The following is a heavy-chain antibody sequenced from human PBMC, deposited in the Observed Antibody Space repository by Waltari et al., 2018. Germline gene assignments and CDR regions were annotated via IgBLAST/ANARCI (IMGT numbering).Heavy chain of an antibody. Sequence: QVQLVQSGAEVKKVGSSVKVSCKASGSTFSTHALSWVRQAPGHGLAWMGGISPIFGTPSYAQVFQGRVTITADESTSTVYMEMSMLRSDDTAIYYCAGCRDSSGYLNCMDVWGQGTTVTVSS. D-gene: IGHD3-22*01. CDR3: AGCRDSSGYLNCMDV. V-gene: IGHV1-69*01. CDR2: ISPIFGTP. CDR1: GSTFSTHA. J-gene: IGHJ6*02.